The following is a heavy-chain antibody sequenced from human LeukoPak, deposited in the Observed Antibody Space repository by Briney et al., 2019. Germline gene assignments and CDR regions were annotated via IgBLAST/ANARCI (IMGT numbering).Heavy chain of an antibody. D-gene: IGHD4-23*01. CDR1: GGSISSYY. CDR3: ARPYGGSTNFDY. J-gene: IGHJ4*02. CDR2: MYYSGRT. V-gene: IGHV4-59*08. Sequence: PSETLSLTCTVSGGSISSYYWSWIRQPPGKGLEWIGYMYYSGRTNYNPSLKSRVTMSVDTSKNQFSLKLSSVTAADTAVYYCARPYGGSTNFDYWGQGTLVTVSS.